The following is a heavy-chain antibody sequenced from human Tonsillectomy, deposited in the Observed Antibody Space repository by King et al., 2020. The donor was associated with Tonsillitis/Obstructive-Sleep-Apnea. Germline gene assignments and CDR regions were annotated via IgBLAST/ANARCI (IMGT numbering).Heavy chain of an antibody. CDR2: ISWNSGSI. CDR1: GFTFDDYA. Sequence: VQLVESGGGLVQPGRSLRLSCAASGFTFDDYAMHWVRQAPEKGLEWVSGISWNSGSIDYADSVKGRFTISRNNANNSLYLQMNSLRTEGTALYYSVKDLWPVACTSLFHNWGQGTLVTVSS. D-gene: IGHD6-19*01. J-gene: IGHJ4*02. CDR3: VKDLWPVACTSLFHN. V-gene: IGHV3-9*01.